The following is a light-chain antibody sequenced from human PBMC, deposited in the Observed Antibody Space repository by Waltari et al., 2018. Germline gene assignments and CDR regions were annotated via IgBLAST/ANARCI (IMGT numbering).Light chain of an antibody. CDR3: QQTSSWPLT. J-gene: IGKJ4*01. CDR1: PTVSIN. Sequence: EIVLTQSPAPLSLPPGQRATPSCRASPTVSINLGWYQQKLGQPPRLLIYDTSNRATGIPDRFSASGFGTDFTLTISSLEPEDFAVYFCQQTSSWPLTFGGGTKVEIK. V-gene: IGKV3-11*01. CDR2: DTS.